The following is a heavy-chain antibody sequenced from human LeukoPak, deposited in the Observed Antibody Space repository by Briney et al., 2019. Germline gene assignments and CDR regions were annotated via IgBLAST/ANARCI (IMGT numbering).Heavy chain of an antibody. CDR1: GGSIRSGSYY. J-gene: IGHJ4*02. CDR3: ARVSGGTRDY. Sequence: SETLSLTXTVSGGSIRSGSYYWSWIRQPAGKGLEWIGRIYTSGSTNYNPSLKSRVTISVGTSKNQFSLKLSSVTAADTAVYYCARVSGGTRDYWGQGTLVTVSS. CDR2: IYTSGST. D-gene: IGHD2-15*01. V-gene: IGHV4-61*02.